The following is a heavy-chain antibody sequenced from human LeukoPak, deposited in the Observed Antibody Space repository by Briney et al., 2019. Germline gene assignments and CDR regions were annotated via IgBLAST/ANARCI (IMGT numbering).Heavy chain of an antibody. CDR1: GYSFTNDG. Sequence: ASVKVSCKTSGYSFTNDGITWVPQAPGQGLEWTRRLSVSNGNTQYAERLQGRVTMTTDTSTTTAYMELSSLKSDDTAIYYCARVVVAAAAGTDWFDPWGQGTLVTVS. J-gene: IGHJ5*02. V-gene: IGHV1-18*01. CDR3: ARVVVAAAAGTDWFDP. CDR2: LSVSNGNT. D-gene: IGHD6-13*01.